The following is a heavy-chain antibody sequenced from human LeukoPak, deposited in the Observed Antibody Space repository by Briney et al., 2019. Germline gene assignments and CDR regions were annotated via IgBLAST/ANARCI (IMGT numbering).Heavy chain of an antibody. CDR1: GDSLSSHY. Sequence: SETLSLTCTVSGDSLSSHYWSWIRQPPGKGLEWVGYIYGSGSTHYDPSLRSRVTISEDTSKNQFALKLTSVTAADTAVYYCARNVGWYSHDSWGQGTLVTVSS. CDR3: ARNVGWYSHDS. V-gene: IGHV4-59*08. CDR2: IYGSGST. D-gene: IGHD6-19*01. J-gene: IGHJ4*02.